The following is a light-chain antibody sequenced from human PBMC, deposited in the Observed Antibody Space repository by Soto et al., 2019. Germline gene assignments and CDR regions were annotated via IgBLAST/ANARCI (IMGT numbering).Light chain of an antibody. V-gene: IGLV1-40*01. CDR3: QSYDSCLSAL. J-gene: IGLJ3*02. Sequence: QLVLTQPPSVSGAPGQRVTISCTGSSSNIGAGYDVHWYQQLPGTAPKLLIYGNSNRPSGVPDRFSGSKSGTSASLAITGLQAEDEADYYCQSYDSCLSALFGGGTMLTVL. CDR1: SSNIGAGYD. CDR2: GNS.